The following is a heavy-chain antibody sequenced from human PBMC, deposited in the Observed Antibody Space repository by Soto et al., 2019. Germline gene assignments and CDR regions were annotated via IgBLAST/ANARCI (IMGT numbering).Heavy chain of an antibody. Sequence: QVQLVQSGAEVKKPGSSVKVSCKASGGTFSSYAISWVRQAPGQGLEWMGGIIPIFGTANYAQKFQGRVTITADESTSTAYMELSSLRSEDTAVYYCARNGNETDRYSYGYPLDYWGQGTLVTVSS. CDR3: ARNGNETDRYSYGYPLDY. J-gene: IGHJ4*02. CDR2: IIPIFGTA. CDR1: GGTFSSYA. V-gene: IGHV1-69*12. D-gene: IGHD5-18*01.